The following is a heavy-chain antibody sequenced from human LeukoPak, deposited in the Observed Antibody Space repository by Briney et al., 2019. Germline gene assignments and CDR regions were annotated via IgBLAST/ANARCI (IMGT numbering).Heavy chain of an antibody. D-gene: IGHD3-10*01. CDR1: GGSISSGRYD. CDR3: ARARYYGSGSYYTWFDP. J-gene: IGHJ5*02. Sequence: PSETLSLTCTVPGGSISSGRYDWSWIRKPAGKGLEWLERIYTSGSPNYNPSLKSRVTISVDTSKNQFSLKLSSVTAADTAVYYCARARYYGSGSYYTWFDPWGQGTLVTVSS. CDR2: IYTSGSP. V-gene: IGHV4-61*02.